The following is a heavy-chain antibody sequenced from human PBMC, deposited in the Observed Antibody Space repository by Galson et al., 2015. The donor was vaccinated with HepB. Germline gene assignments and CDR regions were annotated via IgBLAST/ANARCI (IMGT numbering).Heavy chain of an antibody. CDR3: AIGFAFGGVGVD. CDR2: IIPVLGAP. V-gene: IGHV1-69*10. D-gene: IGHD3-16*01. CDR1: GGSFSSYA. J-gene: IGHJ4*02. Sequence: SVKVSCKASGGSFSSYAINWVRQARGQGLEWMGGIIPVLGAPNYAQKFQGRVTITADKPTTTAYMELSSLRSEDTAVYFCAIGFAFGGVGVDWGQGSLVTVSS.